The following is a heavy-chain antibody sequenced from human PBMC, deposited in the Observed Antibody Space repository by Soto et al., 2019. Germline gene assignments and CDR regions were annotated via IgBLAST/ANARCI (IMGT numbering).Heavy chain of an antibody. D-gene: IGHD3-10*01. Sequence: KPSETLSLTCTVSGGSISSSSYYWGWIRQPPGKGLEWIGSIYYSGSTYYNPSLKSRVTISVDTSKNQFSLKLSSVTAADTAVYYCARRGSGSYFQLRFDPWGQGTLVTVSS. CDR3: ARRGSGSYFQLRFDP. V-gene: IGHV4-39*01. CDR1: GGSISSSSYY. CDR2: IYYSGST. J-gene: IGHJ5*02.